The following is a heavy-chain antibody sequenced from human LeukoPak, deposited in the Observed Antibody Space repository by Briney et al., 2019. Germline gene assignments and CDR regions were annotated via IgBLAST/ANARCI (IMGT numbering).Heavy chain of an antibody. CDR3: ARGYCSGGSCYSYYYYNYMDV. V-gene: IGHV4-39*07. J-gene: IGHJ6*03. CDR2: IYYRGST. CDR1: GGSISSSSYY. Sequence: SETLSLTCTVSGGSISSSSYYWGWIRQPPGKGLEWIGSIYYRGSTYYNPSLKSRVTISVDTSKNQFSLKLSSVTAADTAVYYRARGYCSGGSCYSYYYYNYMDVWGKGTTVTVSS. D-gene: IGHD2-15*01.